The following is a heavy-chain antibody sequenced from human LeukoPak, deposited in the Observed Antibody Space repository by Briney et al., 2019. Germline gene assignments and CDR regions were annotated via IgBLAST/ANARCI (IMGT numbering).Heavy chain of an antibody. V-gene: IGHV3-64*01. CDR2: ISSNGGST. CDR1: GFSFDAYT. CDR3: ARDGNSFHH. D-gene: IGHD1-1*01. J-gene: IGHJ1*01. Sequence: GGSLRLSCAASGFSFDAYTMHWARQAPGKGLEYVSAISSNGGSTYYANSVKGRFTISRDNSKNTLYLQMGSLRAEDMAVYYCARDGNSFHHWGQGTLVTVSS.